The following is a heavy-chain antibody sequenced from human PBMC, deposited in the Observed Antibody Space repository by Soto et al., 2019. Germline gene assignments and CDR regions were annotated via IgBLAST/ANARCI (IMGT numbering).Heavy chain of an antibody. CDR3: ARTPDY. Sequence: QLQLQESGSGQVKPSQTLSLTCAVSGGSISSGGYSWSWIRQPPGKGLEWIGYIYHSESTYYNPSLKSRVIISVDRSTNQFFLKLSSVTAADTAVYYCARTPDYWGQGALVTVSS. D-gene: IGHD2-15*01. J-gene: IGHJ4*02. V-gene: IGHV4-30-2*01. CDR1: GGSISSGGYS. CDR2: IYHSEST.